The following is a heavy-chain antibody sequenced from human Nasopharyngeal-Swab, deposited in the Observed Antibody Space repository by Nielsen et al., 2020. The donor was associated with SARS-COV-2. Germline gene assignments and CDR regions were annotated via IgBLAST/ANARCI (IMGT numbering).Heavy chain of an antibody. CDR2: ISSSSSYI. CDR3: ARATYYYDSSGYFDY. D-gene: IGHD3-22*01. V-gene: IGHV3-21*01. Sequence: GESLKISCAASGFTFSSYCMNWVRQAPGKGLEWVSSISSSSSYIYYADSVKGRFTISRDNAKNSLYLQMNSLRAEDTAVYYCARATYYYDSSGYFDYWGQGTLVTVSS. CDR1: GFTFSSYC. J-gene: IGHJ4*02.